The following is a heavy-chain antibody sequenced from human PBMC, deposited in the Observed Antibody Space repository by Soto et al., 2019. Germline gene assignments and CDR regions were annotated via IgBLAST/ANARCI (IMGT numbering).Heavy chain of an antibody. V-gene: IGHV1-2*04. CDR1: GYTFTGYY. CDR2: INPNSGGT. J-gene: IGHJ4*02. Sequence: QVQLVQSGAEVKKPGASVKVSCKASGYTFTGYYMHWVRQAPGQGLEWMGWINPNSGGTNYAQKFQGWVPMTRDTSISTAYMELSRLRPDATAVYYCARGAGYCSGGSCYSNWVQGTLVTVSS. D-gene: IGHD2-15*01. CDR3: ARGAGYCSGGSCYSN.